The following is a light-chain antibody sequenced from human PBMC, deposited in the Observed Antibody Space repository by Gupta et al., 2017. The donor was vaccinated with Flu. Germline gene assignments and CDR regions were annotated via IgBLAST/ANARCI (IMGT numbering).Light chain of an antibody. V-gene: IGKV4-1*01. J-gene: IGKJ1*01. CDR3: QQYHSTPWT. CDR2: WAS. CDR1: QRVLYSSNNKNY. Sequence: IVLTQPPASLAVSPGGRASINCKSSQRVLYSSNNKNYLAWHQQKPGQPNQLTISWASTRASGAPDRFSTRGSETDSPLIINSLQDADVTDYCRQQYHSTPWTFGQGTKVEIK.